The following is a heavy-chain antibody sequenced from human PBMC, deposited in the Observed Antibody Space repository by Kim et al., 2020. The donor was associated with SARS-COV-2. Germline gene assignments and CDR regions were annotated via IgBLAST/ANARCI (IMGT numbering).Heavy chain of an antibody. J-gene: IGHJ4*02. CDR2: INHSGST. CDR3: ARVGLRYYYGSGSSTLRSFFDY. CDR1: GGSFSGYY. D-gene: IGHD3-10*01. Sequence: SETLSLTCAVYGGSFSGYYWSWIRQPPGKGLEWIGEINHSGSTNYNPSLKSRVTISVDTSKNQFSLKLSSVTAADTAVYYCARVGLRYYYGSGSSTLRSFFDYWGQGTLVTVSS. V-gene: IGHV4-34*01.